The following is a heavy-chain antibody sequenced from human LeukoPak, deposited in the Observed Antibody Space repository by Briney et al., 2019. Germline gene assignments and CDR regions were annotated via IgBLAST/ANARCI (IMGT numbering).Heavy chain of an antibody. V-gene: IGHV3-30*04. Sequence: PGKSLRLSCAASGFTFSDHPMHWVRLAPDKGLEWVAVISYDGLNKYYSDSMKGRFTVSRDNVSNMLYLQMNSLRAEDTAVYYCARDLGILWKLAYYWGQGTLVTVSS. CDR1: GFTFSDHP. D-gene: IGHD2-15*01. J-gene: IGHJ4*02. CDR3: ARDLGILWKLAYY. CDR2: ISYDGLNK.